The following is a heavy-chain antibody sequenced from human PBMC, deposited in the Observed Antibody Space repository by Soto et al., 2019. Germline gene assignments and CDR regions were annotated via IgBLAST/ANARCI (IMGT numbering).Heavy chain of an antibody. D-gene: IGHD2-2*03. Sequence: GGSLRLSCAASGFTFDDYAMHWVRQAPGKGLEWVSLISGDGGSTYYADSVKGRFTISRYNSKNSLYLQMNRLRSEDTALYYCAKDIAGYCSSTSCYYYSYYGMDVWGQGTTVTVSS. CDR2: ISGDGGST. CDR1: GFTFDDYA. J-gene: IGHJ6*02. CDR3: AKDIAGYCSSTSCYYYSYYGMDV. V-gene: IGHV3-43*02.